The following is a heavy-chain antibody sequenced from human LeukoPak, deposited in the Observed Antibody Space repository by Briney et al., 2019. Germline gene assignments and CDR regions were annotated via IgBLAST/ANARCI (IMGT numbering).Heavy chain of an antibody. D-gene: IGHD3-9*01. J-gene: IGHJ4*02. Sequence: GGSLRLSCAASGFTFSSYEMNWVRQAPGKGLEWVSYISSSGSTIYYADSVKGRFTISRDNAKNSLYLQMNSLKTEDTAVYYCTTDPQPLYYDILTGLIIPHDYWGQGTLVTVSS. CDR1: GFTFSSYE. CDR2: ISSSGSTI. V-gene: IGHV3-48*03. CDR3: TTDPQPLYYDILTGLIIPHDY.